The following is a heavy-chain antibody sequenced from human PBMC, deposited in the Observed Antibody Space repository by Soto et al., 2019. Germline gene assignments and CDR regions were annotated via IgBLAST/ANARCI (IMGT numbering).Heavy chain of an antibody. V-gene: IGHV3-48*03. D-gene: IGHD2-2*01. J-gene: IGHJ6*02. CDR1: GFTFSNFE. CDR3: PRAECSNPHCLTASYSYGLDF. Sequence: QPGGSLRLSCAASGFTFSNFEMHWVRQAPGKGLEWVSYINTAGSTKYYAESVKGRFTISRDNARNSLFLQMNSLRAEDTAVYYCPRAECSNPHCLTASYSYGLDFWGQGTTATGSS. CDR2: INTAGSTK.